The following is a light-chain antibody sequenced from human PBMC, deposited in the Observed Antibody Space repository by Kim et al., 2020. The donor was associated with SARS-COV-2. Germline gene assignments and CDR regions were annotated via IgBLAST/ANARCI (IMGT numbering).Light chain of an antibody. Sequence: VALGQPVRIKCQEDSLRSYYAPCFQQKPGQAPIVVIYGKNNRPSGIPDRFSGSSSGNTASLTITGTQAGDEADYYCNSRDSNDNVVFCGGTQLTVL. CDR3: NSRDSNDNVV. CDR2: GKN. J-gene: IGLJ2*01. V-gene: IGLV3-19*01. CDR1: SLRSYY.